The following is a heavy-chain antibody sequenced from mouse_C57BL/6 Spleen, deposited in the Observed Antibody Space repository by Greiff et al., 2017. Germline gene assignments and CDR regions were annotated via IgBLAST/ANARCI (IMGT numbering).Heavy chain of an antibody. J-gene: IGHJ4*01. V-gene: IGHV1-55*01. D-gene: IGHD2-12*01. CDR3: ARSLITAIDGYSIDY. Sequence: QVQLKQSGAELVKPGASVKMSCKASGYTFTSYWITWVKQRPGQGLEWIGDIYPGSGGTNYNEKFKSKATLTVDTSSSTAYMQLSSLTSEDSAVYYCARSLITAIDGYSIDYWGQGTSVTVSS. CDR1: GYTFTSYW. CDR2: IYPGSGGT.